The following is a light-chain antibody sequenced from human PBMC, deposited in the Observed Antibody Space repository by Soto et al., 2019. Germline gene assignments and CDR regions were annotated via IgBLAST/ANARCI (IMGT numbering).Light chain of an antibody. CDR1: SSDVGGYNY. CDR2: EVC. V-gene: IGLV2-14*01. Sequence: QSALTQPASVSGSPGQSITISCTGTSSDVGGYNYVSWYQQHPGKAPKLMIYEVCNRPSGVSNRFSGSKSGNTASLTISGLQAEDEADYYCNSYTSSGTLGVFGTGTKLTV. J-gene: IGLJ1*01. CDR3: NSYTSSGTLGV.